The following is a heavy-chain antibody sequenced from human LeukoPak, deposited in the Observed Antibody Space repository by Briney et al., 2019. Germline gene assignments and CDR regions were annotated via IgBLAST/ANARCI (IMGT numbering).Heavy chain of an antibody. V-gene: IGHV1-2*02. D-gene: IGHD5-12*01. J-gene: IGHJ4*02. CDR3: AREGSGYPY. CDR1: GYTFTGYY. Sequence: ASVKVSCKASGYTFTGYYMHWVRQAPGQGLEWMGWINPNSGGANYAQKFQGRVTMTRDTSISTAYMEVSRLTSDDTAVFYCAREGSGYPYWGQGTLVTVSS. CDR2: INPNSGGA.